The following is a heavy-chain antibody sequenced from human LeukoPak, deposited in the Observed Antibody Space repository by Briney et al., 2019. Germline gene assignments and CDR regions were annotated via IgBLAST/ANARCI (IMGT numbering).Heavy chain of an antibody. CDR3: ARTDIAAAGPNDY. CDR2: IWYDGSNK. J-gene: IGHJ4*02. V-gene: IGHV3-33*01. Sequence: PGRSLRLSCAASGFTFSSYGMHWVRQAPGKGLDWVAVIWYDGSNKYYADSVKGRFTISRDNSKNTLYLQMNSLRAEDTAVYYCARTDIAAAGPNDYWGQGTLVTVSS. D-gene: IGHD6-13*01. CDR1: GFTFSSYG.